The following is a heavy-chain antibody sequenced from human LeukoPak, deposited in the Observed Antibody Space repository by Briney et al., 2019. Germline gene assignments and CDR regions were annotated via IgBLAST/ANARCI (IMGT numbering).Heavy chain of an antibody. D-gene: IGHD3-10*01. Sequence: PGGSLRLSCAASGFTFSSYWMSWVRQAPGKGLEWVANIKQDGSEKYYADSVKGRFTISRDNSKNTLYLQMNSLRAEDTAVYYCAKASGVARRNYYGSDYWGQGTLVTVSS. CDR2: IKQDGSEK. CDR1: GFTFSSYW. CDR3: AKASGVARRNYYGSDY. J-gene: IGHJ4*02. V-gene: IGHV3-7*01.